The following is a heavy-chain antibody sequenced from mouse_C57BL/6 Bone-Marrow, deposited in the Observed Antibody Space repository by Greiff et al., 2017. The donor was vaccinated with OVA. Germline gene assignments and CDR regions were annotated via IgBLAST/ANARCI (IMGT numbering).Heavy chain of an antibody. Sequence: VQLQQSGPELVKPGASVKISCKASGYAFSSSWMNWVKQRPGKGLEWIGRIYPGDGDTNYNGKFKGKATLTADKSSSTAYMQLSSLTSEDSAVYFCASGRPYAVGYFDYWGQGTTLTVSS. CDR1: GYAFSSSW. CDR3: ASGRPYAVGYFDY. CDR2: IYPGDGDT. D-gene: IGHD6-5*01. V-gene: IGHV1-82*01. J-gene: IGHJ2*01.